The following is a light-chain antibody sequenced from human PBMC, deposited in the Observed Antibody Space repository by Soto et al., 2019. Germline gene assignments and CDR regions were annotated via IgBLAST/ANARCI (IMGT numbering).Light chain of an antibody. CDR3: QQYGSSEII. V-gene: IGKV3D-15*01. CDR2: DAS. J-gene: IGKJ5*01. Sequence: DIVMTQSPATLSVSPGDRATLSCRASQSVDNDLAWYQQKPGQPPRLLIYDASTRATGIPDRFSGSVSGTDFTLTITRLEPEDFAVFYCQQYGSSEIIFGQGTRLEIK. CDR1: QSVDND.